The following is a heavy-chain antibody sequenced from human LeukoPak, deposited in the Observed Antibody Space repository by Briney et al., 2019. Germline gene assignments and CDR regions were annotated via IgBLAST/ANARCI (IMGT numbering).Heavy chain of an antibody. CDR2: IKQDGSEK. CDR1: GFTFSSYA. J-gene: IGHJ4*02. CDR3: ARGGRNWDFAPY. Sequence: GGSLRLSCAASGFTFSSYAMSWVRQAPGKGLEWVANIKQDGSEKNYVDSVKGRFTISRDNAKNSLYLRMNSLRAEDTAVYYCARGGRNWDFAPYWGQGTLVTVSS. V-gene: IGHV3-7*01. D-gene: IGHD1-7*01.